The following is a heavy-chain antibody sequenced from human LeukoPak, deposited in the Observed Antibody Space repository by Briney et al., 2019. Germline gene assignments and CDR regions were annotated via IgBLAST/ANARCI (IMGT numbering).Heavy chain of an antibody. Sequence: ASVKVSCKASGYTFTSYDINWVRQATGQGLEWMGWMNPNSGNTGYAQKFQGRVTMTRNTSISTAYMELSSLRSEDTAVYYCASATYYYGSGRSGWFDPWGQGTLVTVSS. J-gene: IGHJ5*02. CDR1: GYTFTSYD. D-gene: IGHD3-10*01. CDR2: MNPNSGNT. CDR3: ASATYYYGSGRSGWFDP. V-gene: IGHV1-8*01.